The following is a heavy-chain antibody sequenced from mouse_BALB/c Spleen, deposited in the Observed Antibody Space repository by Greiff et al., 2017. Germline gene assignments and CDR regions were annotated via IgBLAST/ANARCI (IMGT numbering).Heavy chain of an antibody. D-gene: IGHD1-1*01. V-gene: IGHV14-3*02. CDR1: GFNIKDTY. Sequence: EVKLMESGAELVKPGASVKLSCTASGFNIKDTYMHWVKQRPEQGLEWIGRIDPANGNTKYDPKFQGKATITADTSSNTAYLQLNSLTSEDTAVYYCASIYYYGSSSYYFDYWGQGTTLTVSS. J-gene: IGHJ2*01. CDR3: ASIYYYGSSSYYFDY. CDR2: IDPANGNT.